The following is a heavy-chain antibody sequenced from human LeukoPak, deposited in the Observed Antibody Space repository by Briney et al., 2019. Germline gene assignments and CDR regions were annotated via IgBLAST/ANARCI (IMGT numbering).Heavy chain of an antibody. Sequence: SETLSLTCAVYGGSFSGYSWSWIRQPPGKGLEWIGEINHSGSTNYNPSLKSRVTISVDTSKNQFSLKLSSVTAADTAVYYCARRGTNFDYWGQGTLVTVSS. J-gene: IGHJ4*02. CDR2: INHSGST. CDR3: ARRGTNFDY. V-gene: IGHV4-34*01. CDR1: GGSFSGYS.